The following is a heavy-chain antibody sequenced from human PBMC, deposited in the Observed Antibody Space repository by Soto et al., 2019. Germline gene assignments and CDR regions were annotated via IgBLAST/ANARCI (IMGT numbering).Heavy chain of an antibody. V-gene: IGHV1-18*01. CDR2: ISAYNGNT. J-gene: IGHJ5*02. D-gene: IGHD2-2*02. CDR3: ARDYCSSTSCYTPNWFDP. Sequence: ASVKVSCKASGYTFTSYGISWVQQAPGQGLEWMGWISAYNGNTNYAQKLQGRVTMTTDTSTSTAYMELRSLRSDDTAVYYCARDYCSSTSCYTPNWFDPWGQGTLGTVS. CDR1: GYTFTSYG.